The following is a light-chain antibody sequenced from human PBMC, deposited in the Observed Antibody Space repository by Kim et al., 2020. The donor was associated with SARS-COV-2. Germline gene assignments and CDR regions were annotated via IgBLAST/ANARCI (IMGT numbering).Light chain of an antibody. CDR2: GAS. V-gene: IGKV3-20*01. J-gene: IGKJ4*01. CDR3: QQYGSSLRS. CDR1: QSVSSSY. Sequence: EIVLTQSPGTLSLSPGERATLSCRASQSVSSSYLDWYQQKPGQAPRLLLYGASSRATGIPDRFSGSGSGTDFTLTISRLEPEDFAVYYCQQYGSSLRSFGGGTKVDIK.